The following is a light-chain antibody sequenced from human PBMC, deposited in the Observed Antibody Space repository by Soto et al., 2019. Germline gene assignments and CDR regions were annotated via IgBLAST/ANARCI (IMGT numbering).Light chain of an antibody. J-gene: IGKJ5*01. CDR1: QTISNT. V-gene: IGKV1-39*01. CDR2: ASS. Sequence: DIQMTQSPSSLSASVGDRVTITCWASQTISNTLNWYQQRPGKPPNLLIYASSTLQSGVPPRFSGGGSGTEFTLTISSLQPEDFATYYCQQTYSTPITFGQGTRLEIK. CDR3: QQTYSTPIT.